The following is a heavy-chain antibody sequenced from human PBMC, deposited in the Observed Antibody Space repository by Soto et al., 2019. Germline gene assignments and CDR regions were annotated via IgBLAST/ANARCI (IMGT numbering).Heavy chain of an antibody. CDR2: ISGDTATT. CDR1: GFSFSEYS. D-gene: IGHD6-19*01. CDR3: AKPLQQWLLQGSGVDV. V-gene: IGHV3-23*01. Sequence: VGSLRLSCAASGFSFSEYSMTWVRQAPGKGLQWVSAISGDTATTHYADSVKGRFTISRDNSRDTLYLQMNSLRVEDTAIYYCAKPLQQWLLQGSGVDVWGQGTTVTVPS. J-gene: IGHJ6*02.